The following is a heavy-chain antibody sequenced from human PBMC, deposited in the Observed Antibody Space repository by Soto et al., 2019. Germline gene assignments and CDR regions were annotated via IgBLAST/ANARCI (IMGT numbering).Heavy chain of an antibody. CDR3: AASYGSGYRAFDY. D-gene: IGHD3-10*01. CDR2: INPIVSMS. CDR1: GDTFSFST. V-gene: IGHV1-69*02. Sequence: QVQLVQSGTEVKKPGSSVKVSCKASGDTFSFSTINWVRQAPGLGLEWVGRINPIVSMSNYAQKFQGRVSMTADKSTSTAYMELRSLRSDDTAMYCRAASYGSGYRAFDYWGQGALVIVSS. J-gene: IGHJ4*02.